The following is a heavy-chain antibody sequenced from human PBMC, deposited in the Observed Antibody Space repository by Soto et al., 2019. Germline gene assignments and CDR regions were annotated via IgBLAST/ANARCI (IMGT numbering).Heavy chain of an antibody. J-gene: IGHJ6*02. Sequence: GGSLRLSCAASGFTFSSYAMHWVRQAPGKGLEWVAVISYDGSNKYYADSVKGRFTISRDNSKNTLYLQMNSLRAEDTAVYYCARGGDYGDYVSSVGMDVWGQGTTVTVSS. D-gene: IGHD4-17*01. V-gene: IGHV3-30-3*01. CDR3: ARGGDYGDYVSSVGMDV. CDR1: GFTFSSYA. CDR2: ISYDGSNK.